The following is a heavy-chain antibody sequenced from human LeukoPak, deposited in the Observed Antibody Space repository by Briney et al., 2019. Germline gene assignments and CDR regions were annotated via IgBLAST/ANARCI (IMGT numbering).Heavy chain of an antibody. CDR2: ISSSSSYI. CDR1: GFTFSSYS. J-gene: IGHJ4*02. Sequence: GGSLRLSCAASGFTFSSYSMNWVRQAPGKGLEWVSSISSSSSYIYYADSVKGRFTISRDNAKNSLYLQMNSLRAEDTALYYCAKDLGPGSMATSPGFDYWGQGTLVTVSS. V-gene: IGHV3-21*04. CDR3: AKDLGPGSMATSPGFDY. D-gene: IGHD5-24*01.